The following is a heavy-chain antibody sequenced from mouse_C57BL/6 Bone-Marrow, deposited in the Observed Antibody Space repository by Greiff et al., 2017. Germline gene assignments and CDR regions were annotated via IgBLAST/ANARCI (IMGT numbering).Heavy chain of an antibody. J-gene: IGHJ3*01. Sequence: VQLQQSGPELVKPGASVKISCKASGYSFTGYYMNWVKQSPEKSLEWIGEINPSTGGTTYNQKFKAKATLTVDKSSSTAYMQLKSLTSEDSAVYYCARSNYSSSFAYWGQGTLVTVSA. CDR1: GYSFTGYY. CDR3: ARSNYSSSFAY. CDR2: INPSTGGT. V-gene: IGHV1-42*01. D-gene: IGHD2-5*01.